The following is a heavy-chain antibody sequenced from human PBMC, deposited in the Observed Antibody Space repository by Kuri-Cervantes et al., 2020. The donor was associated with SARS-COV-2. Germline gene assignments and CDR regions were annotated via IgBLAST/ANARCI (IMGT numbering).Heavy chain of an antibody. V-gene: IGHV4-34*01. Sequence: SETLSLTCAVYGGSFSGYYWSWIRQPPGKGLEWIGEINHSGSTNYNPSLKSRVTISVDTSKNQFSLKLSSVTAADTAVYYCARRGPYYYYGMDVWGQGTTVTVSS. CDR3: ARRGPYYYYGMDV. CDR1: GGSFSGYY. CDR2: INHSGST. J-gene: IGHJ6*02.